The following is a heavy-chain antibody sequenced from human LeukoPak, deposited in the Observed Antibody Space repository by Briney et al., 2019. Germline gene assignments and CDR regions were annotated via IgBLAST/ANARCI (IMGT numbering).Heavy chain of an antibody. V-gene: IGHV3-30-3*01. CDR2: ISYDGSNK. D-gene: IGHD1-26*01. J-gene: IGHJ4*02. Sequence: SGGSLRLSCAASGFIFSTYPMHWVRQAPDKGLEWVAVISYDGSNKYYADSVKGRFTISRDNSKNTLYLQMNSPRSEDTAVYYCARVGIGELPLDWGQGTLVTVSS. CDR1: GFIFSTYP. CDR3: ARVGIGELPLD.